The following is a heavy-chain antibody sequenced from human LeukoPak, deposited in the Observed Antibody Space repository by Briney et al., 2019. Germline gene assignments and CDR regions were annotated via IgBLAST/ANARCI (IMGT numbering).Heavy chain of an antibody. J-gene: IGHJ4*02. CDR1: GYSISSGYY. D-gene: IGHD3-10*01. Sequence: PSQTLSLTCTVSGYSISSGYYWGWIRQPPGKGLEWIGSIYHSGSTYYNPSLKSRVTISVDTSKNQFSLKLSSVTAADTAVYYCARAYYYGSEVGYFDYWGQGTLVTVSS. CDR3: ARAYYYGSEVGYFDY. V-gene: IGHV4-38-2*02. CDR2: IYHSGST.